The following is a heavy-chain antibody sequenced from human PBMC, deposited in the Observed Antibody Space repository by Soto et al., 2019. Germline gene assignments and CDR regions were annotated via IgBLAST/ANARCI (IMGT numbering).Heavy chain of an antibody. CDR3: ARARAESSSSFSYYFDS. D-gene: IGHD6-6*01. CDR1: GYTFRTYG. Sequence: QVQLVQSGSEVKKPGASVKVSCKASGYTFRTYGITWVRQAPGQGLEWVAWISVHTGDTKYAQKLQGRVSLTTDTSTTTAYIELRGLTSDDTAIYYCARARAESSSSFSYYFDSWGQGTLVTVSS. V-gene: IGHV1-18*01. J-gene: IGHJ4*02. CDR2: ISVHTGDT.